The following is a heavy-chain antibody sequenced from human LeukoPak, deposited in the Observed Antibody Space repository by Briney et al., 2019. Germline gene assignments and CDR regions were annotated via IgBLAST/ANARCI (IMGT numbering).Heavy chain of an antibody. V-gene: IGHV3-23*01. CDR2: ISGSGGGT. Sequence: PGGSLRLSCAASGFTFSSYAMSWVRQAPGRGLEWVSAISGSGGGTYYADSVKGRFTISRDNSKNTLYLQMNSLRAEDTAVYYCAKDGSDFWSGRIFDYWGQGTLVTVSS. D-gene: IGHD3-3*01. CDR1: GFTFSSYA. CDR3: AKDGSDFWSGRIFDY. J-gene: IGHJ4*02.